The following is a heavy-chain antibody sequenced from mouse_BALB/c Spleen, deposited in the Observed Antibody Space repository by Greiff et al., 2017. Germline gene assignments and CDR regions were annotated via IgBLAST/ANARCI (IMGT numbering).Heavy chain of an antibody. J-gene: IGHJ1*01. CDR2: ISYDGSN. V-gene: IGHV3-6*02. CDR1: GYSITSGYY. CDR3: ARGGSGFDV. Sequence: EVKLMESGPGLVKPSQSLSLTCSVTGYSITSGYYWNWIRQFPGNKLEWMGYISYDGSNNYNPSLKNRISITRDTSKNQFFLKLNSVTTEDTATYYCARGGSGFDVWGAGTTVTVSS. D-gene: IGHD1-1*02.